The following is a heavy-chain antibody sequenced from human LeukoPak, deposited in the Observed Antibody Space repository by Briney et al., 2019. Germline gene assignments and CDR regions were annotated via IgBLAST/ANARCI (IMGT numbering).Heavy chain of an antibody. CDR3: ANSGSYHYYHYGMDV. Sequence: PSQTLSLTSAVSGVSISSGGNSWNWIRQPPGKGLEWIGHIYDTGSTYYNPSLKSRVTISVDKSKNQFSLRLRSVTAADTAVYYCANSGSYHYYHYGMDVWGQGTTVTVSS. D-gene: IGHD3-10*01. V-gene: IGHV4-30-2*01. CDR1: GVSISSGGNS. J-gene: IGHJ6*02. CDR2: IYDTGST.